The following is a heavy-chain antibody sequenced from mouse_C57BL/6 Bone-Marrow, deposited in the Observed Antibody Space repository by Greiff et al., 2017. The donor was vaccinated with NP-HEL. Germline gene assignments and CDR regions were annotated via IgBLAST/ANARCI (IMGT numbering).Heavy chain of an antibody. CDR1: GYSITSGYY. V-gene: IGHV3-6*01. Sequence: EVKLMESGPGLVKPSQSLSLTCSVTGYSITSGYYWNWIRQFPGNKLEWMGYISYDGSNNYNPSLKNRISITRDTSKNQFFLKLNSVTTEDTATYYCARGPDGYFSMDYWGQGTSVTVSS. D-gene: IGHD2-3*01. CDR3: ARGPDGYFSMDY. J-gene: IGHJ4*01. CDR2: ISYDGSN.